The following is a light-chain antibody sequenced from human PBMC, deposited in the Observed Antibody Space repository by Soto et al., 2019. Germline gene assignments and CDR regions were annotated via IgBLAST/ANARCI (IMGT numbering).Light chain of an antibody. CDR1: QSISSR. CDR2: KAS. J-gene: IGKJ1*01. V-gene: IGKV1-5*03. Sequence: DIQMTQSPSTLSASVGDRATITCRASQSISSRLAWYQQKPGKAPKLLIYKASSLESGVPSRFSGSGSGTEFPLTVSSLKPDHFATYYCQQYNSYPWTFGQGTKVEIK. CDR3: QQYNSYPWT.